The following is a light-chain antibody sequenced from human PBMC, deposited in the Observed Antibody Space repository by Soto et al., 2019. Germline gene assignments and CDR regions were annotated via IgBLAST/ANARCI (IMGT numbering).Light chain of an antibody. CDR1: QSISSW. V-gene: IGKV1-5*03. CDR3: QQYNSYTYT. CDR2: KAS. J-gene: IGKJ2*01. Sequence: DIQMTQSPSTLSASVGDRVTSTCRASQSISSWLAWYQQKPGKAPKLLIYKASSLESGVPSRFSGSGSVTEFTLTISSLQTDDFATDYCQQYNSYTYTFGKGTKLEI.